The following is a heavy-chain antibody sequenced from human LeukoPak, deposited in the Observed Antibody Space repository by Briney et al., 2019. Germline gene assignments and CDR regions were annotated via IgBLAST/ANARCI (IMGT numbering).Heavy chain of an antibody. Sequence: GASVKVSCKASGYTFTSYDINWVGQATGQGLEWMGWMNPNSGNTGYAQKFQGRVTMTRNTSISTAYMELNSLRSEDTAVYYCARGLKVRGVPTFFYWGQGTLVTVSS. V-gene: IGHV1-8*01. J-gene: IGHJ4*02. CDR3: ARGLKVRGVPTFFY. CDR1: GYTFTSYD. CDR2: MNPNSGNT. D-gene: IGHD3-10*01.